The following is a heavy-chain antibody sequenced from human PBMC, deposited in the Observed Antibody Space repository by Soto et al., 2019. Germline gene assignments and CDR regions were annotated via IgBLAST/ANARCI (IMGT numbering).Heavy chain of an antibody. CDR1: GFTFSSYS. CDR2: ISSSSSTI. J-gene: IGHJ6*02. D-gene: IGHD3-22*01. Sequence: GGSLRLSCAASGFTFSSYSMNWVRQAPGKGLEWVSYISSSSSTIYYADSVKGRFTISRDNAKNSLYLQMNSLRDEDTAVYYCARGAYDSSGYYYYYYGMDVWGQGTTVTVSS. V-gene: IGHV3-48*02. CDR3: ARGAYDSSGYYYYYYGMDV.